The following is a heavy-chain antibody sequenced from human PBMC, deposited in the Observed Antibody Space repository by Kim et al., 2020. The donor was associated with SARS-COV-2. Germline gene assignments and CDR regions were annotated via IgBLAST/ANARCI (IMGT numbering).Heavy chain of an antibody. CDR3: ARLSTMIGPFDY. J-gene: IGHJ4*02. CDR1: GFTFSSYA. D-gene: IGHD3-22*01. V-gene: IGHV3-30-3*01. CDR2: ISYDGSNK. Sequence: GGSLRLSCAASGFTFSSYAMHWVRQAPGKGLEWVAVISYDGSNKYYADSVKGRFTISRDNSKNTLYLQMNSLRAEDTAVYYCARLSTMIGPFDYWGQGTLVTVSS.